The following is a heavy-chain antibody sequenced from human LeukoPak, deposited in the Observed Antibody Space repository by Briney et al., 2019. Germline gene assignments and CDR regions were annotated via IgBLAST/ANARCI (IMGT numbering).Heavy chain of an antibody. CDR2: ISGSGVST. D-gene: IGHD2-15*01. CDR1: GFTFSNYA. J-gene: IGHJ5*02. V-gene: IGHV3-23*01. Sequence: GGSLRLSCAASGFTFSNYAMSWVRQAPGMGLQWVSTISGSGVSTYYADSVKGRFTISRDDSENILYLQMKILRAEDTAVYYCAKDTRMRGGNNWFDPWGQGTLVTVSS. CDR3: AKDTRMRGGNNWFDP.